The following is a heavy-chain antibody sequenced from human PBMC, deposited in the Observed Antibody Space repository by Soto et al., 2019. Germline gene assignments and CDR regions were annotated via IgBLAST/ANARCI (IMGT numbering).Heavy chain of an antibody. J-gene: IGHJ4*02. CDR3: ARDLDSSPGVY. CDR1: GFTFSSYG. D-gene: IGHD6-13*01. CDR2: IWYDGSNK. V-gene: IGHV3-33*01. Sequence: QVQLVESGGGVVQPGRSLRLSCAASGFTFSSYGMHWVRQAPGKGLEWVAVIWYDGSNKYYADSVKGRFTISRDNSKNTRYLQIISLRAEDTAVYYCARDLDSSPGVYWGQGTLVTVSS.